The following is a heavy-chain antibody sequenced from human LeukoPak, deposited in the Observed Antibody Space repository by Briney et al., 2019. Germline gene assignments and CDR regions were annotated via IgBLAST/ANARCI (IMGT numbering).Heavy chain of an antibody. CDR2: INSNSGGT. V-gene: IGHV1-2*02. CDR3: AKGGGPYGDYYWYFDL. D-gene: IGHD4-17*01. CDR1: GYSFIDYY. J-gene: IGHJ2*01. Sequence: ASVKVSCKTSGYSFIDYYIHWVRQAPGQGLEWMGWINSNSGGTNYAQKFQGRVTMTRDTSISTVYMELSRMRSDDTAVYYCAKGGGPYGDYYWYFDLWGRGTLVIVSS.